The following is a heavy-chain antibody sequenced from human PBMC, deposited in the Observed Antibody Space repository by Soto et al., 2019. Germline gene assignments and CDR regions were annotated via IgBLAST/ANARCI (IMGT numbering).Heavy chain of an antibody. V-gene: IGHV3-30*10. J-gene: IGHJ4*02. CDR3: ERDTDLIDVARHYSDY. Sequence: QVQLVESGGGVVQPGKSLRLSCSVSGFTLNTYSMHWVRQAPGKGLEWVAVVSFDGVNKHYRDSVKGRFTVSSDIPENMLYLQMSSCRLENTALYYCERDTDLIDVARHYSDYWGQGTLVSVSP. CDR2: VSFDGVNK. D-gene: IGHD6-6*01. CDR1: GFTLNTYS.